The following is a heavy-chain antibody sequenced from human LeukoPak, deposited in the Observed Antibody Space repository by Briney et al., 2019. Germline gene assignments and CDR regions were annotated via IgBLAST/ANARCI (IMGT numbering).Heavy chain of an antibody. V-gene: IGHV3-23*01. D-gene: IGHD2-2*01. CDR2: ISGRGGST. CDR3: AKFKVVPAAMPGGWFDP. Sequence: GGSLRLSCAASGFTFSSYAMGWVRQAPGKGLEWVSAISGRGGSTYYADSVRGRFTISRDNSKNTLYLQMNSLRAEDTAVYYCAKFKVVPAAMPGGWFDPWGQGTLVTVSS. CDR1: GFTFSSYA. J-gene: IGHJ5*02.